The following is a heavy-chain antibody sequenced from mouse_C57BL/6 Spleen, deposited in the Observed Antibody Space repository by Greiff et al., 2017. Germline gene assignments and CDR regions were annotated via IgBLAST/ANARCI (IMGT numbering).Heavy chain of an antibody. CDR1: GYTFTDYN. J-gene: IGHJ1*03. CDR2: INPNNGGT. CDR3: ARSIHYYGSSYGYFDV. V-gene: IGHV1-18*01. Sequence: VQLQQSGPELVKPGASVKIPCKASGYTFTDYNMDWVKQSHGKSLEWIGDINPNNGGTIYNQKFKGKATLTVDKSSSTAYMELRSLTSEDTAVYYCARSIHYYGSSYGYFDVWGTGTTVTVSS. D-gene: IGHD1-1*01.